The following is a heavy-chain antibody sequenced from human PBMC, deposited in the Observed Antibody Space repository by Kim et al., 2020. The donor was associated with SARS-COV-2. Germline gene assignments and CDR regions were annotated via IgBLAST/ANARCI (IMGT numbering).Heavy chain of an antibody. CDR3: TLTISR. Sequence: KANSYPTAYAAAVKGRFNISRDDSKNTAYLQMNSLETEDTAVYYCTLTISRWGQGTLVTVSS. CDR2: KANSYPT. J-gene: IGHJ4*02. V-gene: IGHV3-73*01. D-gene: IGHD4-17*01.